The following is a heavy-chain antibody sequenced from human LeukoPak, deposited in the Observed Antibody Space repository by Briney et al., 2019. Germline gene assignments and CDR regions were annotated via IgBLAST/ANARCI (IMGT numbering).Heavy chain of an antibody. CDR2: ISYDGSNK. V-gene: IGHV3-30*04. Sequence: DPGGSLRLSCAASGFTFSSYAMHWVRQAPGKGLEWVAVISYDGSNKYYADSVKGRFTISRDNSKNTLYLQMNSLRAEDTAVYYCASGFRYCSSTSCYDFGYYGMDVWGKGTTVTVSS. CDR1: GFTFSSYA. CDR3: ASGFRYCSSTSCYDFGYYGMDV. D-gene: IGHD2-2*01. J-gene: IGHJ6*04.